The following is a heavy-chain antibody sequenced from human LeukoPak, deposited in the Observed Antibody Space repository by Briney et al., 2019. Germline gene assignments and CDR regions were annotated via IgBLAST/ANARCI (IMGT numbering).Heavy chain of an antibody. J-gene: IGHJ4*02. CDR1: GGSISSYY. CDR2: IYYSGST. CDR3: ARGADLYYYDSGSYWYDY. Sequence: SETLSLTCTVSGGSISSYYWSWIRQPPGKGLEWIGYIYYSGSTNYNPSLKSRVTISVDTSKNQFSLKLSSVTAADTAVYYCARGADLYYYDSGSYWYDYWGQGTLVTVSS. V-gene: IGHV4-59*01. D-gene: IGHD3-10*01.